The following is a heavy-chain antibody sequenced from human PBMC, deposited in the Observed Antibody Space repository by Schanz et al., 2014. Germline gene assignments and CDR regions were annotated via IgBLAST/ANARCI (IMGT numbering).Heavy chain of an antibody. J-gene: IGHJ5*01. V-gene: IGHV3-23*01. D-gene: IGHD3-10*01. Sequence: DVQLLESGGGLVQPGGSLRLSCAASGFTFTNYAMSWVRQAPGKGLEWVSLISDSGDTAYYADSVKGRFTISRDNSKNLLYLQMNSLRAEDTAVYYCAKQHIVRGVIYLNWFDSWGQGTLVTVSS. CDR2: ISDSGDTA. CDR1: GFTFTNYA. CDR3: AKQHIVRGVIYLNWFDS.